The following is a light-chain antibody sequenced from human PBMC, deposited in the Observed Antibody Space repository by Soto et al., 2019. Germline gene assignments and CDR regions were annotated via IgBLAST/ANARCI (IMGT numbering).Light chain of an antibody. Sequence: EIVMTQSPTILSVSPGGRATLSCRASQSVSSNLAWYQQKPGQAPRLLIYGVYTRAPGIPARFSGSASVSEFTLTLRCLQSEAFAVSYCQHYHSRPPRTFGPGTKV. V-gene: IGKV3D-15*01. CDR1: QSVSSN. J-gene: IGKJ1*01. CDR2: GVY. CDR3: QHYHSRPPRT.